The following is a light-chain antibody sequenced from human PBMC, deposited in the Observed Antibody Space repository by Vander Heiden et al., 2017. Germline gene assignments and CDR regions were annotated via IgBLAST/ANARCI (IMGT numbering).Light chain of an antibody. Sequence: SALTQPPSVSGSPGQSVTISCTGTRSDVGGYNYVSWYQQHPGKAPRLIIYDVTKRPSGVPDRFSGSKSGNAASLTISGLQAEDEADYYCCSYAGGYIFVLFGGGTKLTVL. J-gene: IGLJ2*01. CDR1: RSDVGGYNY. CDR2: DVT. CDR3: CSYAGGYIFVL. V-gene: IGLV2-11*01.